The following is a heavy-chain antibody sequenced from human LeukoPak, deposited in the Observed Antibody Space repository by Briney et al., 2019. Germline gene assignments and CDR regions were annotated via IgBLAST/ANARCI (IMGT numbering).Heavy chain of an antibody. Sequence: GGSLRLSCAASGFSFSSHEMNWGRQAPGKGLEWISYISSSGITIYYADSVKGRFTISRDNAKNSLFLQMDSLRADDTAVFYCARRMATSPFFDYWGQGTRVTVSS. V-gene: IGHV3-48*03. D-gene: IGHD5-24*01. CDR3: ARRMATSPFFDY. CDR1: GFSFSSHE. J-gene: IGHJ4*02. CDR2: ISSSGITI.